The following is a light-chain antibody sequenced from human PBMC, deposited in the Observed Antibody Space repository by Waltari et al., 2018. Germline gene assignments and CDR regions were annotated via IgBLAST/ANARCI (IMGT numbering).Light chain of an antibody. Sequence: DIQMNQSPSSLSASVGDRDTITCQASQDITNYLNWYQQKPGKAPKLLVSDASNLQGGVPSRFSGSGSGTDFTFTISSLQPEDAATYYCQHYDNIPFTFGPGTKVHV. J-gene: IGKJ3*01. CDR1: QDITNY. CDR3: QHYDNIPFT. CDR2: DAS. V-gene: IGKV1-33*01.